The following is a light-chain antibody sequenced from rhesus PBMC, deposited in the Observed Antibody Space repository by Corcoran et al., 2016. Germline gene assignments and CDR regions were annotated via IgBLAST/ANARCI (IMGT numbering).Light chain of an antibody. V-gene: IGKV1-21*01. Sequence: DILMTQSPSSLSESVGDRVTITCRASQGSSSWLAWYQQKPGKAPKLLSYKASRLQSGVPSRFSGCGSGTDFTLAISSLQPNDIASYYYHLYNSAPFSFGPGTKLAIK. CDR3: HLYNSAPFS. CDR1: QGSSSW. CDR2: KAS. J-gene: IGKJ3*01.